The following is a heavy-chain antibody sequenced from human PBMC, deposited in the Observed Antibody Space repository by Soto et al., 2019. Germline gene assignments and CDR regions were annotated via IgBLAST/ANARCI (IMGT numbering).Heavy chain of an antibody. D-gene: IGHD6-13*01. V-gene: IGHV4-39*01. CDR1: GDSISSSTYY. CDR3: ARGRGITATGTSWFDP. CDR2: IYYSGTT. Sequence: SETLSLTCTVSGDSISSSTYYWGWIRQPPGKGLEWIGNIYYSGTTYHNPSLKSRATISVDTSKNQFSLKLSSVTAADTAVYYCARGRGITATGTSWFDPWGQGALVTVS. J-gene: IGHJ5*02.